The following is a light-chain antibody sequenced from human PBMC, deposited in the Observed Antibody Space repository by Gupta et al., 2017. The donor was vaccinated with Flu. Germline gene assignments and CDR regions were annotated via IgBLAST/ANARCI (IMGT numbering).Light chain of an antibody. CDR2: KDT. Sequence: GQTARITCFGDALSKQYAYWFQQKPGQAPQAIIFKDTERPSGIPARFSGTSSGTRVTLIISGVQVEDEADYYCQSADITGSFRVFGGGTKLTVL. J-gene: IGLJ2*01. V-gene: IGLV3-25*01. CDR1: ALSKQY. CDR3: QSADITGSFRV.